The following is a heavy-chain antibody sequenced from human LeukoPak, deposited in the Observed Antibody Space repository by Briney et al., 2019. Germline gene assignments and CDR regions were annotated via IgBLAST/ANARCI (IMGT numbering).Heavy chain of an antibody. V-gene: IGHV4-59*08. CDR1: GGSISSYY. Sequence: PSETLSLTCTVSGGSISSYYWSWIRQPPGKGLEWIGYIYYSGSTNYNPSLKSRVIVSVDTSKNQFSLKLTSVTAADTAVYYCARHGFAGAFQHWGQGTLVTVSS. J-gene: IGHJ1*01. D-gene: IGHD3-10*01. CDR2: IYYSGST. CDR3: ARHGFAGAFQH.